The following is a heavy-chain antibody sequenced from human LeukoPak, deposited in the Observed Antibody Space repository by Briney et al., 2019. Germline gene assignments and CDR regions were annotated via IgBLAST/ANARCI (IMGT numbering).Heavy chain of an antibody. CDR1: GRSISIYY. CDR3: AGLGPKQNYYYYYYMDV. CDR2: IYYSGTT. V-gene: IGHV4-59*01. J-gene: IGHJ6*03. Sequence: SSETQSLTCTLSGRSISIYYCSWIRHPPGKGLECIRYIYYSGTTNHNPPLKSRVTISVDTSKTQYSLKLSSVTAADTAVYYCAGLGPKQNYYYYYYMDVWGKGTTVTVSS.